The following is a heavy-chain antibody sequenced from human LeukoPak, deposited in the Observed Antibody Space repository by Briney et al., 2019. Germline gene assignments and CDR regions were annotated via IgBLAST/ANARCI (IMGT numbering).Heavy chain of an antibody. D-gene: IGHD3-22*01. CDR3: ARATKEYYYDSSGYGIDY. J-gene: IGHJ4*02. V-gene: IGHV1-2*02. CDR2: INPNSGGT. CDR1: GYTFTSYG. Sequence: AASVKVSCKASGYTFTSYGISWVRQAPGQGLEWMGWINPNSGGTNYAQKFQGRVTMTRDTSISTAYMELSRLRSDDTAVYYCARATKEYYYDSSGYGIDYWGQGTLVTVSS.